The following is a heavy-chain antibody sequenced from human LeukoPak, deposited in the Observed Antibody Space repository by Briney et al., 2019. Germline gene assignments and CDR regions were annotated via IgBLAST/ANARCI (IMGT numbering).Heavy chain of an antibody. CDR1: GGTFSNDA. V-gene: IGHV1-69*13. Sequence: SVKVSCKASGGTFSNDAISWMRQAPGQGLEWMGGIIPIFGPTNYAQNFKGRVTITADESTSTAYMELSSLRSEDTAVYYCAREGVRAAAGTGGVPCCPHLEPTPYYYYGMDVWGQGTTATVSS. CDR2: IIPIFGPT. CDR3: AREGVRAAAGTGGVPCCPHLEPTPYYYYGMDV. D-gene: IGHD6-13*01. J-gene: IGHJ6*02.